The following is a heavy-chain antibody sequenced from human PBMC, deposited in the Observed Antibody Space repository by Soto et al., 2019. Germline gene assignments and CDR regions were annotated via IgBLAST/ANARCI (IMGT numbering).Heavy chain of an antibody. CDR1: GFTFSSYS. J-gene: IGHJ4*02. CDR3: AVSRGWGATPFDY. V-gene: IGHV3-23*01. D-gene: IGHD1-26*01. CDR2: LSGSGTST. Sequence: GGSLRLSCAASGFTFSSYSMSWVRQAPGKGLEWVSGLSGSGTSTYYADSVKGRFTISRDNSRDTLFLQMNSLTADDTAVYYCAVSRGWGATPFDYWGQGTLVTVSS.